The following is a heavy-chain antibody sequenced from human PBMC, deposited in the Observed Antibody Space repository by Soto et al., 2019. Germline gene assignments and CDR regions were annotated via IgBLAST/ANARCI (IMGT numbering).Heavy chain of an antibody. Sequence: PGGSLRLSCVASGFTFSSYTMNWVRQAPGKGLEWVSSISSRSSYIYYADSVKGRFTISRDNAKNSLFLQMNSLRAEDTAVYYCARDPSSYPDAFDIWGQGTMVTVSS. CDR3: ARDPSSYPDAFDI. D-gene: IGHD3-16*01. CDR2: ISSRSSYI. J-gene: IGHJ3*02. CDR1: GFTFSSYT. V-gene: IGHV3-21*01.